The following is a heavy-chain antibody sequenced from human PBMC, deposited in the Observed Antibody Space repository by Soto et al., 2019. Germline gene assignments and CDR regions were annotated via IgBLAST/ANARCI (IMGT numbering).Heavy chain of an antibody. Sequence: GGSLRLSYVASGFPFDPYVMAWVRQAPGKGLEWVAAIRSNTAVVHYADSMRDRFTISRVNSANSIFLQMNRLRVEDSAVYFWAKASDGGWPYSFDSGGQGARVTVS. D-gene: IGHD2-15*01. CDR1: GFPFDPYV. CDR2: IRSNTAVV. J-gene: IGHJ4*02. V-gene: IGHV3-23*01. CDR3: AKASDGGWPYSFDS.